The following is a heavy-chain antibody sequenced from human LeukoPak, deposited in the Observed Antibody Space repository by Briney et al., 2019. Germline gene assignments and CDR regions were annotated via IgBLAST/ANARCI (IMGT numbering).Heavy chain of an antibody. CDR2: IWYDGSNK. V-gene: IGHV3-33*08. CDR1: GFTFSSYS. Sequence: PGGSLRLSCAASGFTFSSYSMNWVRQAPGKGLEWVAVIWYDGSNKYYADSVKGRFTISRDNSKNTLYLQMNSLRAEDTAVYYCARDVHYDSSGFPDYWGQGTLVTVSS. D-gene: IGHD3-22*01. J-gene: IGHJ4*02. CDR3: ARDVHYDSSGFPDY.